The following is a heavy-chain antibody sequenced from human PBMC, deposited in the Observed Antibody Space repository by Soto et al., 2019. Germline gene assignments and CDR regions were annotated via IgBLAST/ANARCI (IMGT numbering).Heavy chain of an antibody. CDR1: GGSISSSSYY. CDR2: IYYSGST. Sequence: SETLSLTCTVSGGSISSSSYYWGWIRQPPGKGLEWIGSIYYSGSTYYNPSLKSRVTISVDTSKNQFSLKLSSVTAADTAVYYCARHVPPPLGYCSGGSCLNWFDPWGQGTLVTSPQ. CDR3: ARHVPPPLGYCSGGSCLNWFDP. V-gene: IGHV4-39*01. J-gene: IGHJ5*02. D-gene: IGHD2-15*01.